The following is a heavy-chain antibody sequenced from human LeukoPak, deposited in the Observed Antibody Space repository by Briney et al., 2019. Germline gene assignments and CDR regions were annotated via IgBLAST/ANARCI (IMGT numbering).Heavy chain of an antibody. CDR2: ISSSSNYI. D-gene: IGHD6-13*01. CDR1: GFTFSSYS. Sequence: GGSLRLSCAASGFTFSSYSMNWVRQAPGKGLKWVSSISSSSNYIYYADSVKGRFTISRDNAKNSLYLQMNSLRAEDTAVYYCARLGKTYSSSWYMAGNWFDPWGQGTLVTVSS. V-gene: IGHV3-21*01. J-gene: IGHJ5*02. CDR3: ARLGKTYSSSWYMAGNWFDP.